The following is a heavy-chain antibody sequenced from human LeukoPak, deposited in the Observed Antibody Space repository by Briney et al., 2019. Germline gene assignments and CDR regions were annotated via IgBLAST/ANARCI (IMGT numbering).Heavy chain of an antibody. J-gene: IGHJ4*02. V-gene: IGHV3-49*04. Sequence: QAGGSLRLSCTASGFTFGDYAMTWVRQAPGKGLEWVGFIRSKAYGGTTEYAASVRGRFTISRDDSKSITYLQMNSLKTEDTGVYYCTSPWGAFEYWGQGTLVTVSS. CDR3: TSPWGAFEY. CDR1: GFTFGDYA. D-gene: IGHD3-16*01. CDR2: IRSKAYGGTT.